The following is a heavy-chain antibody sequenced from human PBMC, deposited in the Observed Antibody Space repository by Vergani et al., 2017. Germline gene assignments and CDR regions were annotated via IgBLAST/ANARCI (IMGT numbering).Heavy chain of an antibody. D-gene: IGHD3-10*01. Sequence: QVQLQQWGAGLLKPSETLSLTCAVYGGSFSGYYWSWIRQPPGKGLEWIGEINHSGSTNYNPSLKSRVTISVDTSKNQFSLKLSSVTAAATAVYYCARGKTTMVRGVIISRDYYYDYGMDVWGQGTTVTVSS. CDR2: INHSGST. V-gene: IGHV4-34*01. CDR3: ARGKTTMVRGVIISRDYYYDYGMDV. CDR1: GGSFSGYY. J-gene: IGHJ6*02.